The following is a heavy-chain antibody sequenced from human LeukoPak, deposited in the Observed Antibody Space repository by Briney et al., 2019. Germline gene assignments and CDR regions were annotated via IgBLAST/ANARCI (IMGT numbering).Heavy chain of an antibody. D-gene: IGHD3-22*01. CDR2: ISGSGGST. CDR3: ARYFDTSGYPYYVDY. J-gene: IGHJ4*02. Sequence: GGSLRLSCAASGFTFSSYAMSWVRQAPGKGLEWVSAISGSGGSTYYADSVKGRFTISRDNSKNTLYLQMNSLRAEDTAVYYCARYFDTSGYPYYVDYWGRGALVTVSS. V-gene: IGHV3-23*01. CDR1: GFTFSSYA.